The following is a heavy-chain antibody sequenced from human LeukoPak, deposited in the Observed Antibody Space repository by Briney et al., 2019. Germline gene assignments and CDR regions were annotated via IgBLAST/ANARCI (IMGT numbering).Heavy chain of an antibody. V-gene: IGHV3-23*01. CDR2: ISGSGGST. D-gene: IGHD5-18*01. J-gene: IGHJ4*02. Sequence: PGGSLRLSCAASGFTFSSYAMSWVRQAPGKGLEWVSAISGSGGSTYYADSVKGRFPISRDNSKNTLYLQMNSLRAEDTAVYYCAKERGLYVDTAASDYWGQGSLVTVSS. CDR3: AKERGLYVDTAASDY. CDR1: GFTFSSYA.